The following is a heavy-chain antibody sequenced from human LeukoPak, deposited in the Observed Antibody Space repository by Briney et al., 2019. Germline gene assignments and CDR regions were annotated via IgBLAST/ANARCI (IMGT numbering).Heavy chain of an antibody. Sequence: SETLSLTCTVSGGSISSYYWGWIRQPPGKDLEWIESIYYSGITYYNPSLKSRVTLSVDTSKNQFSLKVSSVTAADTAVYYCARQRGYREVFDIWGPGKLVTVSS. CDR1: GGSISSYY. CDR3: ARQRGYREVFDI. CDR2: IYYSGIT. J-gene: IGHJ3*02. D-gene: IGHD3-3*01. V-gene: IGHV4-39*01.